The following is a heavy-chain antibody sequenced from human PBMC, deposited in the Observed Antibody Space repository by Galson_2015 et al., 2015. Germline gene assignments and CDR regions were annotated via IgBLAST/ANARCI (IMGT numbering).Heavy chain of an antibody. CDR2: ISGSGSPI. CDR1: GFTFSDYN. Sequence: SLRLSCAASGFTFSDYNMNWVRQAPGKGLEWVSYISGSGSPIFYADSVKGRFTISRDNAKSSLYLQMNSLRDDDTALYFCARGFGSSWFHYWGRGTLVTVSS. D-gene: IGHD6-13*01. J-gene: IGHJ4*02. V-gene: IGHV3-48*02. CDR3: ARGFGSSWFHY.